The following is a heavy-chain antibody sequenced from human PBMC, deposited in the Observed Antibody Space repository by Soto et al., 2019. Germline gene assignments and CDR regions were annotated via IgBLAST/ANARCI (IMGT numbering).Heavy chain of an antibody. J-gene: IGHJ5*02. Sequence: QVQLVQSGAEVKKPGASVKVSCKASGYTFTNYGISWVRQAPGQGLEWLGWISTNSGHTDYAQKSRGRVTMTTDTSTTTAYMELRSLRSDDTAVYYCAREEYRQLDHWGQVTLVTVSS. CDR1: GYTFTNYG. V-gene: IGHV1-18*04. CDR3: AREEYRQLDH. D-gene: IGHD3-16*02. CDR2: ISTNSGHT.